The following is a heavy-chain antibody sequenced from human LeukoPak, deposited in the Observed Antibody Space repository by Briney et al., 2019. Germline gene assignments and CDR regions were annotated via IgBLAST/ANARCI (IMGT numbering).Heavy chain of an antibody. V-gene: IGHV3-33*01. CDR3: VRAKGGPGSTWAFDI. CDR2: IWYDGSNK. Sequence: GGSLRLSCAASGFTFSSYGMHWVRQAPGKGLEWVAVIWYDGSNKYYADSVKGRFTISRDNAKNTLYLQMNSLRAEDTAVYFCVRAKGGPGSTWAFDIWGQGTMVTVSS. J-gene: IGHJ3*02. D-gene: IGHD6-13*01. CDR1: GFTFSSYG.